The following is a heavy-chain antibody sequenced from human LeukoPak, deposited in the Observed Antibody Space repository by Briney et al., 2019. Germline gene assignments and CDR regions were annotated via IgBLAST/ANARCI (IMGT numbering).Heavy chain of an antibody. CDR2: IYYSGST. J-gene: IGHJ4*02. CDR3: ARGSGDYVLDY. D-gene: IGHD4-17*01. V-gene: IGHV4-59*01. CDR1: GGSIRSYY. Sequence: SETLSLTCTVSGGSIRSYYWSWIRQPPGKGLEWIGYIYYSGSTNHNRSLKSRVTISVHTSKNQFSLKLSSVTAADTAVYYCARGSGDYVLDYWGQGILVTVSS.